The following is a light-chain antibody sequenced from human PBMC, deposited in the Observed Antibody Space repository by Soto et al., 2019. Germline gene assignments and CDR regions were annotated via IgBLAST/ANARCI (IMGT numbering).Light chain of an antibody. CDR2: EVN. V-gene: IGLV2-14*03. CDR1: SSDVGGYKY. CDR3: SSYTSSSTYV. Sequence: QSVLTQPASVSGSPGQSITISCTGTSSDVGGYKYVSWFQQYPGKVPKLIIYEVNDRPSGVSNRFSASKSGNTASLTISGLQAEDEADYYCSSYTSSSTYVFGTGTKVTVL. J-gene: IGLJ1*01.